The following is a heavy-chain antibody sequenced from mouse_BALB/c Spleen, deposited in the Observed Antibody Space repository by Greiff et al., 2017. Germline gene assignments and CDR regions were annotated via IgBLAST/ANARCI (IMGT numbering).Heavy chain of an antibody. CDR2: ISSGGSYT. CDR3: ARDQRGMDY. V-gene: IGHV5-9-4*01. CDR1: GFTFSSYA. Sequence: EVNVVESGGGLVKPGGSLKLSCAASGFTFSSYAMSWVRQSPEKRLEWVAEISSGGSYTYYPDTVTGRFTISRDNAKNTLYLEMSSLRSEDTAMYYCARDQRGMDYWGQGTSVTVSS. J-gene: IGHJ4*01.